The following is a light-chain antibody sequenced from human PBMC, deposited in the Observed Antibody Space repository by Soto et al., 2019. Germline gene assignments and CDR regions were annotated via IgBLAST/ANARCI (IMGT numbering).Light chain of an antibody. J-gene: IGKJ4*01. CDR3: QQYNNWPPI. V-gene: IGKV3-15*01. Sequence: EIVLTQSSATLSLSPGERATSSCWASQSVSSNLAWYQQKPGQAPRLLIYGASTRATGIPARFSGSGSGTEFTLTISSLQSEDFAVYYCQQYNNWPPIFGGGTKVDIK. CDR2: GAS. CDR1: QSVSSN.